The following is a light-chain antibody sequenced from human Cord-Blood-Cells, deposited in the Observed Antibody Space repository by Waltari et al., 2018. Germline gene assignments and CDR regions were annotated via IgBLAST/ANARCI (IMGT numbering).Light chain of an antibody. CDR1: QSVSSY. Sequence: EIVLTQSQATLSLSPGERATLSCRASQSVSSYLAWYQQKPGQAPRLLIYDASNRATGIPARFSGSGSGTDFTLTISSLEPEDFAVYYCQQHSNWPRTFGQGTKLEIK. V-gene: IGKV3-11*01. CDR3: QQHSNWPRT. J-gene: IGKJ2*01. CDR2: DAS.